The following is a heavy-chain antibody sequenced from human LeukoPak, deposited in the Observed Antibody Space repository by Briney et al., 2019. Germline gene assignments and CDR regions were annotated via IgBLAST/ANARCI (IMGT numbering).Heavy chain of an antibody. Sequence: GGSLRLSCAASGLTFSTKGLSWIRQAPGEGLEWVSGISVSGTTYYADSVKGRFTISRDNSKNTPFLQMNSVRAEDTAVYYCAKSSGGDYLQYFDSWGQGALVTVSS. CDR1: GLTFSTKG. J-gene: IGHJ4*02. CDR2: ISVSGTT. V-gene: IGHV3-23*01. D-gene: IGHD2-21*02. CDR3: AKSSGGDYLQYFDS.